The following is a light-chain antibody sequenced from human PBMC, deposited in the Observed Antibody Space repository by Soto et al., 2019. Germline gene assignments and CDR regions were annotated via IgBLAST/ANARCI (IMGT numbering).Light chain of an antibody. CDR3: QSYDSSLIGVV. CDR2: GNS. V-gene: IGLV1-40*01. J-gene: IGLJ2*01. Sequence: QSVLTQPPSVSGAPGQRVTISCTGSSSNIGSGYDVHWYQQLPTTAPKLLIYGNSNRPSGVPERFSGSKSGTSASLAITGLQAEDEADYYCQSYDSSLIGVVFGGGTKLTVL. CDR1: SSNIGSGYD.